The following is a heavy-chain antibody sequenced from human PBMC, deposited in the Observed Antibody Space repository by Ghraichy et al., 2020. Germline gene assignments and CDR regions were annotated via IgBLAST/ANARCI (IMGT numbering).Heavy chain of an antibody. CDR2: ISAYNGNT. Sequence: ASVKVSCKASGYTFTSYGISWVRQAPGQGLEWMGWISAYNGNTNYAQKLQGRVTMTTDTSTSTAYMELRSLRSDDTAVYYCARDRTLYCSSTSCFELIDYWGQGTLVTVSS. D-gene: IGHD2-2*01. V-gene: IGHV1-18*01. CDR1: GYTFTSYG. J-gene: IGHJ4*02. CDR3: ARDRTLYCSSTSCFELIDY.